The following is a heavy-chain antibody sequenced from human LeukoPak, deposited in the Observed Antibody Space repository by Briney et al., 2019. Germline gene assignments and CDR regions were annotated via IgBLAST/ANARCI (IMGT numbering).Heavy chain of an antibody. D-gene: IGHD2-15*01. CDR2: ISSSSSYI. CDR3: ARGADGVSSNSRGWFDP. Sequence: GGSLRLSCAASGFTFSSYSMSWVRQAPGKGLEWVSSISSSSSYIYYADSVKGRFTISRDNARNSLYLQMNTLRAEDTAVYSCARGADGVSSNSRGWFDPWGQGTLVTVSS. CDR1: GFTFSSYS. J-gene: IGHJ5*02. V-gene: IGHV3-21*06.